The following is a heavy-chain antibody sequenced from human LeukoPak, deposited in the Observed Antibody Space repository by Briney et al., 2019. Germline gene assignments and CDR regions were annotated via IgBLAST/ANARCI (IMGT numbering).Heavy chain of an antibody. D-gene: IGHD3-22*01. CDR3: ASESLTYYYDSSGIGWFDP. J-gene: IGHJ5*02. CDR1: GFTFSSYS. Sequence: GGSLRLSCAASGFTFSSYSMNWVRQAPGKGLEWVSSISSSSSYVYYADSVKGRFTISRDSAKNSLYLQMNSLRAEDTAVYYCASESLTYYYDSSGIGWFDPWGQGTLVTVSS. V-gene: IGHV3-21*01. CDR2: ISSSSSYV.